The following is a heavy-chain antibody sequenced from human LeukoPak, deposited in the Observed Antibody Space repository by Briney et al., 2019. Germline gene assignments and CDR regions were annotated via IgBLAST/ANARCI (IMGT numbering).Heavy chain of an antibody. V-gene: IGHV4-39*01. J-gene: IGHJ5*02. Sequence: SETLSLTCTVSGGSSSSSRYYWGWIRQPPGKGLEWIGSIYYSGSTYYNPSLKSRVTISVDTSKNQFSMKLSSVTATDTAVYYCARHPYQLLWLSWFDPWGQGTLVTVSS. D-gene: IGHD2-2*01. CDR2: IYYSGST. CDR1: GGSSSSSRYY. CDR3: ARHPYQLLWLSWFDP.